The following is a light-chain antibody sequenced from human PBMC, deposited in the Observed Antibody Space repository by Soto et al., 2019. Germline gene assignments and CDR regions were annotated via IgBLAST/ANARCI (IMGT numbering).Light chain of an antibody. Sequence: QSALTQPASVSGSPGQSITISCTGTSSDVGGSKYVSWYQQPPGKAPRIIIYDVSDRPSGVSYRFSGSKSGNTASLTISGLQDEDEADYYCGSYTIFNTMVFGGGTKLTVL. V-gene: IGLV2-14*01. CDR1: SSDVGGSKY. CDR2: DVS. CDR3: GSYTIFNTMV. J-gene: IGLJ3*02.